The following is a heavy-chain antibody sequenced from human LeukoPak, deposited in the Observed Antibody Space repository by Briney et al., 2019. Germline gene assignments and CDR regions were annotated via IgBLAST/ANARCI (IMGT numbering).Heavy chain of an antibody. J-gene: IGHJ6*03. V-gene: IGHV1-46*01. CDR2: INPSGGST. CDR1: GYTFTKFY. D-gene: IGHD5-18*01. CDR3: ARDHTPLQLWSLHYYYYMDV. Sequence: ASVKVSCKASGYTFTKFYIHWVRQAPGQGLEWMSLINPSGGSTSYAEKFHGRVTLTRDMSTNTVYMELSSLRSDDTAVYYCARDHTPLQLWSLHYYYYMDVWGKGTTVTISS.